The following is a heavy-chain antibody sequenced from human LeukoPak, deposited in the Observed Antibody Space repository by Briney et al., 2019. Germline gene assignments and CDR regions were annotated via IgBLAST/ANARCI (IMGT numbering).Heavy chain of an antibody. D-gene: IGHD3-3*01. CDR3: ARVTKNFWSGYRFFHPDY. CDR1: GGSISSGGYY. CDR2: IYYSGST. J-gene: IGHJ4*02. Sequence: SETLSLTYTVSGGSISSGGYYWSWIRQHPGKGLEWIGYIYYSGSTYYNPSLKSRATISVDTSKNQFSLKLSSVTAADTAVYYCARVTKNFWSGYRFFHPDYWGQGTLVTVSS. V-gene: IGHV4-31*03.